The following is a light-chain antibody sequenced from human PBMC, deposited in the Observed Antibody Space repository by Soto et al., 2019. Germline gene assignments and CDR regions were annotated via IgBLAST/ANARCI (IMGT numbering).Light chain of an antibody. V-gene: IGLV2-23*01. CDR2: EDS. CDR1: SSDVGSYNL. Sequence: QSALTQPASVSGSPGQSITISCTGTSSDVGSYNLVSWYQQHPAKAPKLMIYEDSKRPSGVSNRFFGSKSGNTASLTISGLQAEDEADYFCCSYARGSTVVFGGGTKLTVL. J-gene: IGLJ3*02. CDR3: CSYARGSTVV.